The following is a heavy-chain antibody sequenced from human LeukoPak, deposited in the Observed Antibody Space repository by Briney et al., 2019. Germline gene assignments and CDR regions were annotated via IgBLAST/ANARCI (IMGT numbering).Heavy chain of an antibody. V-gene: IGHV4-38-2*01. CDR1: GYSISSGYY. D-gene: IGHD3-10*01. J-gene: IGHJ6*03. CDR3: AKSGSYYYYYMDV. Sequence: PSETLSLTCAVSGYSISSGYYWGWIRQPPGKGLEWIGYIDYSGSTSYSPSLKSRVTMSVDTSKKQFSLKLTSVTAADTAVYYCAKSGSYYYYYMDVWGKGTTVTVSS. CDR2: IDYSGST.